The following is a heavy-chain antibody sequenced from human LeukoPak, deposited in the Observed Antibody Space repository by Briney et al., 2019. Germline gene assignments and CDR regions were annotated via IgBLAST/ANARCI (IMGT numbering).Heavy chain of an antibody. Sequence: PSETLSLTCAVYGGSFSGYYWSWIRQPPGKGLEWIGEINHSGSTNYNPSLKSRVTISVDTSKNQFSLKLSSVTAEDTAVYYCARDLRGWYGSGINYYDSSGVRMDVWGQGTTVTVSS. CDR3: ARDLRGWYGSGINYYDSSGVRMDV. D-gene: IGHD3-22*01. CDR1: GGSFSGYY. CDR2: INHSGST. V-gene: IGHV4-34*01. J-gene: IGHJ6*02.